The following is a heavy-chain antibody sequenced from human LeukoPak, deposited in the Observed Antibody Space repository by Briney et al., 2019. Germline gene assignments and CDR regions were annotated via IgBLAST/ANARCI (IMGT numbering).Heavy chain of an antibody. J-gene: IGHJ5*02. CDR1: GASISSYY. CDR2: IYYSGTT. CDR3: ARGQPQCYSSGWYVNWFDP. Sequence: SETLSLSCTVSGASISSYYWSWIRQPPGKGLEWIGYIYYSGTTKYNPSLKSRVTISIDTSKNQFSLKVNSLTAADTAVYYCARGQPQCYSSGWYVNWFDPWGQGTLVTVSS. V-gene: IGHV4-59*01. D-gene: IGHD6-19*01.